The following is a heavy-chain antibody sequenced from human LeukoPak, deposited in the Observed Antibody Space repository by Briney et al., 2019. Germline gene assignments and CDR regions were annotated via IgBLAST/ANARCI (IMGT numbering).Heavy chain of an antibody. CDR1: GFTFSTYA. D-gene: IGHD3-10*01. V-gene: IGHV3-23*01. J-gene: IGHJ4*02. CDR2: IGGSGDFT. Sequence: GGSLRLSCAASGFTFSTYAMSWVRQAPGKGLEGVSAIGGSGDFTYYAEYVRGRFTISRDNSKKTLYLQMNSLRAEDTAVYYCAKADRGWGVITKDWGQGTLVTVSS. CDR3: AKADRGWGVITKD.